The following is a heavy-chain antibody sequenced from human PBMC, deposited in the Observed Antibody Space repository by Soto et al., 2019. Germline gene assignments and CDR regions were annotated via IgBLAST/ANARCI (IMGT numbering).Heavy chain of an antibody. D-gene: IGHD2-2*01. V-gene: IGHV3-21*01. J-gene: IGHJ4*02. CDR2: ISSSSNYI. CDR3: ARLGYCSSISCYASDY. CDR1: GFTFSGYS. Sequence: GGSLRLSCAAPGFTFSGYSMAWVRQAPGKGLEWVSSISSSSNYIYYADSVKGRFTISRDNAKNSLYLQMNSLRAEDTAVYYCARLGYCSSISCYASDYWGQGTLVTVSS.